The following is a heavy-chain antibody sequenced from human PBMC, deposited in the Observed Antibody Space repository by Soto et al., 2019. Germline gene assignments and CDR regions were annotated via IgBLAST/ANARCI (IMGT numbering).Heavy chain of an antibody. Sequence: PSETLSLTCTVSGGSISNSYCSWIRQPPGNGLEWIGFIFRTGSTNYNPSVKSRVTISVDTSKNQFSLDLRSVTAADTAVYYCARPSKEWLANDAFDIWGQGTMVTVSS. CDR2: IFRTGST. J-gene: IGHJ3*02. D-gene: IGHD6-19*01. CDR1: GGSISNSY. CDR3: ARPSKEWLANDAFDI. V-gene: IGHV4-59*08.